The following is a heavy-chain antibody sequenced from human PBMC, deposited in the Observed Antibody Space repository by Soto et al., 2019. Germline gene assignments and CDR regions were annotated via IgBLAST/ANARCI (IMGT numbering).Heavy chain of an antibody. Sequence: EVQLVESGGGLVQPGGSLRLSCVAPGFTFSTDTMNWVRQAPGKGLEWVAHISTSGATRYYADSVKGRFTISRDNAKTSLYLHMDSLRNEDTAVYYCASFFGSGFDYWGQGTLVTVSS. V-gene: IGHV3-48*02. CDR1: GFTFSTDT. CDR2: ISTSGATR. CDR3: ASFFGSGFDY. J-gene: IGHJ4*02. D-gene: IGHD6-19*01.